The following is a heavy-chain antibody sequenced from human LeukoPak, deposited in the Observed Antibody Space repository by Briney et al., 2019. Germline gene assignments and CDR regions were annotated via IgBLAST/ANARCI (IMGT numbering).Heavy chain of an antibody. Sequence: GASVKVSCKASGYTLTSYYIHWVRQAPGQGLEWMGIINPSGGSTSYAQKFQDRVTMTRDTSTDTVYMELSSLRSEDTALYYCARGSNPLMATTPFSDWFDPWGQGTLVTVSS. V-gene: IGHV1-46*01. J-gene: IGHJ5*02. CDR2: INPSGGST. CDR1: GYTLTSYY. CDR3: ARGSNPLMATTPFSDWFDP. D-gene: IGHD2/OR15-2a*01.